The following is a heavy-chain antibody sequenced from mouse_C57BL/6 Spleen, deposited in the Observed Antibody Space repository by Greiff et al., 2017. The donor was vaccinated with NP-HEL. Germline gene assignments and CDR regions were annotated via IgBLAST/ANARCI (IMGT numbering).Heavy chain of an antibody. CDR3: ARSTMVTRKFAY. Sequence: QVHVKQPGAELVMPGASVKLSCKASGYTFTSYWMHWVKQRPGQGLEWIGEIDPSDSYTNYNQKFKGKSTLTVDNSSSTAYMQLSSLTSEDSAVYYCARSTMVTRKFAYWGQGTLVTVSA. CDR2: IDPSDSYT. V-gene: IGHV1-69*01. CDR1: GYTFTSYW. J-gene: IGHJ3*01. D-gene: IGHD2-1*01.